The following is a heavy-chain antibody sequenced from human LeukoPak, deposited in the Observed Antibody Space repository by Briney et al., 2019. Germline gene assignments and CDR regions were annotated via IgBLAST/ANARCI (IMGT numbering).Heavy chain of an antibody. V-gene: IGHV1-3*01. J-gene: IGHJ4*02. CDR2: INAGNGNT. CDR3: ARGIEASSGWYVIDY. D-gene: IGHD6-19*01. CDR1: GYIFTWYA. Sequence: GASVKVSCKASGYIFTWYAIHWVRQAPGQRLEWMGWINAGNGNTKYSQKIQGRVTITRDTSASTAYMEVSSLRSEDTAVYYCARGIEASSGWYVIDYWGQGTLVIVSS.